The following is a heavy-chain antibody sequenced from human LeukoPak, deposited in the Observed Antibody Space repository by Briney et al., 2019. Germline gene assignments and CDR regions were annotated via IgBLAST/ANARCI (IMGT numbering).Heavy chain of an antibody. Sequence: GGSLRLSCAASGFTFSNYVMRWVRQAPGKGREWVSAISGSGGSPYYADSAKGRFTISRDNSKNTLYLQMNSLRAEDTAVYYCAKDGSSGWYDYFDYWGQGTLVTVSS. J-gene: IGHJ4*02. CDR1: GFTFSNYV. D-gene: IGHD6-19*01. CDR2: ISGSGGSP. CDR3: AKDGSSGWYDYFDY. V-gene: IGHV3-23*01.